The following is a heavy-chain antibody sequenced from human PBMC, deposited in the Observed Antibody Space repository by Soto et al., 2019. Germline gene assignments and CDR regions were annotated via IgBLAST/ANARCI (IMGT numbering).Heavy chain of an antibody. CDR3: ARGIEDGFDY. CDR1: GYTFTSLA. J-gene: IGHJ4*02. Sequence: VKVACKTFGYTFTSLAINWVRQATGQGLEWLGWMSHNSGNTAYAQKFPGRVTMTRDTSMSTVYMELSSLTSEDTAVYYGARGIEDGFDYWGQGTRLPVPS. V-gene: IGHV1-8*01. D-gene: IGHD2-8*01. CDR2: MSHNSGNT.